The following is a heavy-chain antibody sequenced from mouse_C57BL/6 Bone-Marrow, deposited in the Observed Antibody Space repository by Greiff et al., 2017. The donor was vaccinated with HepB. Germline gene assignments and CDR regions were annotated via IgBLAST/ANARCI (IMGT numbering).Heavy chain of an antibody. J-gene: IGHJ3*01. CDR3: TDYDWAY. V-gene: IGHV1-15*01. Sequence: VHLVESGAELVRPGASVTLSCKASGYTFTDYEMHWVKQTPVHGLEWIGAIDPETGGTAYNQKFKGKAILTADKSSSTAYMELRSLTSEDSAVYYCTDYDWAYWGQGTLVTVSA. CDR1: GYTFTDYE. D-gene: IGHD2-4*01. CDR2: IDPETGGT.